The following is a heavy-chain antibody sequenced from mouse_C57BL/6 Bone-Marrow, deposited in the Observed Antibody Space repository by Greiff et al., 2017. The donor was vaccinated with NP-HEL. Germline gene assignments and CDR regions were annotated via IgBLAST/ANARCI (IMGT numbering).Heavy chain of an antibody. Sequence: EVQLQQSGAELVRPGASVKLSCTASGSNIKDDYMHWVKQRPEQGLEWIGWIDPENGDTEYASKFQGKATITADKSSNTAYLQLSSLTSEATAVYYCTAWEYGRSLRDWYFDGWGTGTTVTVSS. CDR2: IDPENGDT. V-gene: IGHV14-4*01. CDR3: TAWEYGRSLRDWYFDG. CDR1: GSNIKDDY. D-gene: IGHD1-1*01. J-gene: IGHJ1*03.